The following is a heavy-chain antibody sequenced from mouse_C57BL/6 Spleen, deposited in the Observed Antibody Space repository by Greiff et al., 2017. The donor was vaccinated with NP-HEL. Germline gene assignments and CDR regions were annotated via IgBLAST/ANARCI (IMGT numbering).Heavy chain of an antibody. CDR1: GYSITSGYY. CDR3: ARVSDYYGRGY. J-gene: IGHJ2*01. CDR2: ISYDGSN. Sequence: ESGPGLVKPSQSLSLTCSVTGYSITSGYYWNWIRQFPGNKLEWMGYISYDGSNNYNPSLKNRISITRDTSKNQFFLKLNSVTTEDTATYYCARVSDYYGRGYWGQGTTLTVSS. D-gene: IGHD1-1*01. V-gene: IGHV3-6*01.